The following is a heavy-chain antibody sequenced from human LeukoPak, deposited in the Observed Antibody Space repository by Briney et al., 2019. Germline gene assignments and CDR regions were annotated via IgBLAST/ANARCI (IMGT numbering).Heavy chain of an antibody. V-gene: IGHV1-69*01. CDR3: ARELRGDYYDSSGYYQY. Sequence: VASVKVCCKASGDTFSSYAISWVRQAPGLGLEWMGGIIPTFDTANYAQKFQGRVTITADESTSTAYMELSSLRSEDTAVYYCARELRGDYYDSSGYYQYWGQGTLVTVSS. J-gene: IGHJ4*02. CDR1: GDTFSSYA. D-gene: IGHD3-22*01. CDR2: IIPTFDTA.